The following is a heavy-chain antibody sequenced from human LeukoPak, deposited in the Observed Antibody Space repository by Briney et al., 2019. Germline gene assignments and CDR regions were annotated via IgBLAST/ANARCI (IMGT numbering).Heavy chain of an antibody. V-gene: IGHV3-23*01. D-gene: IGHD3-16*01. CDR1: GFTFSSHA. J-gene: IGHJ4*02. Sequence: GGSLRLPCAASGFTFSSHAMSWVRQAPGKGLEWVSSISGSGGATYYADPVKGRFTISRDNSKNTLHLQMNSLRAEDTAVYYCAKQVGLGPNFDYWGQGTLVTVSS. CDR3: AKQVGLGPNFDY. CDR2: ISGSGGAT.